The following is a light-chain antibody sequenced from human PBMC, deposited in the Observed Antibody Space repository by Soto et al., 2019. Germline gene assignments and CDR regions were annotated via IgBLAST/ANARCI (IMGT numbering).Light chain of an antibody. CDR1: TSDVGGSNF. Sequence: QSVLTQPASVSDSAGQSITMACTGTTSDVGGSNFVSWYQQHPGKPPKLIIYDVANRPSGVSNRFSGSKSGSTASLIISRLQTEDEADYYCVSYTSSTTYVFGTGTKVTVL. V-gene: IGLV2-14*03. J-gene: IGLJ1*01. CDR3: VSYTSSTTYV. CDR2: DVA.